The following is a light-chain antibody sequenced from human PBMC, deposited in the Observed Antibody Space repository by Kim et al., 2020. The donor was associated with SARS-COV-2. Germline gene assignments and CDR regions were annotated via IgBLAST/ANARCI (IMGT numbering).Light chain of an antibody. CDR3: QQYYRIPLT. J-gene: IGKJ1*01. V-gene: IGKV4-1*01. CDR2: WAS. CDR1: QSVSYNSNNKNS. Sequence: TINCKSSQSVSYNSNNKNSLAWFQQKPGQPPKLLISWASTRESGVPDRVSGSGSGTDVTLTINSLQAEDVAVYYCQQYYRIPLTFGQGTKVDIK.